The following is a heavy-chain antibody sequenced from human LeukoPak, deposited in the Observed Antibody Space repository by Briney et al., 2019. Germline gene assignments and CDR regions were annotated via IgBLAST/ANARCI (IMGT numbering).Heavy chain of an antibody. Sequence: GGSLRLSCAASGFTFSSYAMSWVRQAPGKGLEWVSAISGSGGSTYYADSVKGRFTISRDNSKDTLYLQMNSLRAEDTAVYYCARVNMVLYGRIDYWGQGTLVTVSS. D-gene: IGHD4/OR15-4a*01. V-gene: IGHV3-23*01. CDR3: ARVNMVLYGRIDY. J-gene: IGHJ4*02. CDR2: ISGSGGST. CDR1: GFTFSSYA.